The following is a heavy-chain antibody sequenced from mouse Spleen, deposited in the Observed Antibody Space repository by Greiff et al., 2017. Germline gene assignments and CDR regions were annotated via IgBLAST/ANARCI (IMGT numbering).Heavy chain of an antibody. CDR3: AREGNYDAMDY. J-gene: IGHJ4*01. CDR2: INPNNGGT. CDR1: GYTFTDYN. V-gene: IGHV1-18*01. Sequence: EVKLVESGPELVKPGASVKIPCKASGYTFTDYNMDWVKQSHGKSLEWIGDINPNNGGTIYNQKFKGKATLTVDKSSSTAYMELRSLTSEDTAVYYCAREGNYDAMDYWGQGTSVTVSS. D-gene: IGHD2-1*01.